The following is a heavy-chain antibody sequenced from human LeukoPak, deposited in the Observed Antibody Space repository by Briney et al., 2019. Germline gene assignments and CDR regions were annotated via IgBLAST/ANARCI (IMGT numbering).Heavy chain of an antibody. CDR3: ARDVYTSGWRYFDL. J-gene: IGHJ2*01. Sequence: ASVKVSCKASGYTFTRHYMHWVRQAPGQGPEWMGWINPNSGDTNYAQKFQGRVTLTRDASIGTAYMEVNRLTYDDTAIYYCARDVYTSGWRYFDLWGHGTLVTVSS. V-gene: IGHV1-2*02. D-gene: IGHD6-19*01. CDR2: INPNSGDT. CDR1: GYTFTRHY.